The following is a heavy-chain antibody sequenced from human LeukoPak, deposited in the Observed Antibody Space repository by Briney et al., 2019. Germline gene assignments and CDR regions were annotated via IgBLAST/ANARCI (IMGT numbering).Heavy chain of an antibody. V-gene: IGHV1-69*13. CDR3: ARGSGFGELSFHY. CDR2: IIPIFGTA. D-gene: IGHD3-10*01. J-gene: IGHJ4*02. CDR1: GGTFSSYA. Sequence: ASVKVSCKASGGTFSSYAISWVRQAPGQGLEWLGGIIPIFGTANYAQEFQGRVTITADESTSTAYMELSSLRSEDTAAYYCARGSGFGELSFHYWGQGTLVTVSS.